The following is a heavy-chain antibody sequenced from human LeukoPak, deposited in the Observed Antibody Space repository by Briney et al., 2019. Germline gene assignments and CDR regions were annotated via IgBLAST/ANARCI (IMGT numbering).Heavy chain of an antibody. CDR1: GYTFTNYY. CDR2: INPSGGST. D-gene: IGHD3-22*01. CDR3: ARDVASSGYYWD. J-gene: IGHJ4*02. V-gene: IGHV1-46*01. Sequence: ASVKVSCKTSGYTFTNYYMHWVRQAPGQGLEWMGIINPSGGSTSYAQKFQGRVTMTRDTSTSTVYMELSSLRFEDTAVYYCARDVASSGYYWDWGQGTLVTVSS.